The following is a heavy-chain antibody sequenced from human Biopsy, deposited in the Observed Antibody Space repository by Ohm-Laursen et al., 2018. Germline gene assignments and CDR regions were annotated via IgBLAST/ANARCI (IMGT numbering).Heavy chain of an antibody. V-gene: IGHV1-69*06. CDR1: GGGFKSYA. CDR2: IILITRTV. CDR3: ATKLTGYFHH. Sequence: GASVKVSCKASGGGFKSYALSWVRQAPGQGLEWLGGIILITRTVKSAQRLEGRLTITADTSTDTAFLELSSLRAEDTAVYYCATKLTGYFHHWGQGTLVIVSS. D-gene: IGHD3-9*01. J-gene: IGHJ1*01.